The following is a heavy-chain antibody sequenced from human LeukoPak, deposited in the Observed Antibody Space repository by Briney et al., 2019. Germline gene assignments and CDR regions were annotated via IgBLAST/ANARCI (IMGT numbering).Heavy chain of an antibody. CDR1: GGTFISYA. CDR2: IIPIFGTA. Sequence: SVKVSCKASGGTFISYAISWVRQAPGQGLEWMGGIIPIFGTANYAQKFQGRVTITADESTSTAYMELSSLRSEDTAVYYCARDSKPYYYDSSGYICAFDIWGQGTMVTVSS. D-gene: IGHD3-22*01. J-gene: IGHJ3*02. V-gene: IGHV1-69*13. CDR3: ARDSKPYYYDSSGYICAFDI.